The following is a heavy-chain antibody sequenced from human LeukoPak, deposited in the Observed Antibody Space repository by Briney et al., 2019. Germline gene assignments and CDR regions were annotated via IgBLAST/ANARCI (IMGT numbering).Heavy chain of an antibody. V-gene: IGHV3-30*02. J-gene: IGHJ6*03. CDR3: AKTGFQWGEYFYYMDV. CDR2: IRHDGSDI. D-gene: IGHD1-14*01. Sequence: GGSLRLSCAASGLTFSNYAMHWVRQAPGKGLEWVAFIRHDGSDIYYADSVKGRFTISRDNSKDTLYFQMNSLIYDDTAVYYCAKTGFQWGEYFYYMDVWGKGTTVTVSS. CDR1: GLTFSNYA.